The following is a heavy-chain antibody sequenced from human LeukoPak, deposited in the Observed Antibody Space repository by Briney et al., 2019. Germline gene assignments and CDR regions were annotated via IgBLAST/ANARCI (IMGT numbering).Heavy chain of an antibody. CDR3: ARDRGYSYGVDS. CDR1: GGSISSAAYY. J-gene: IGHJ4*02. Sequence: SQSLSLTCTVSGGSISSAAYYWNWIRQHPGKGLEWIGYIYRSGITKYNPSLKSRVTISVDTSKNQVSLKLSSVTAADTAVYYCARDRGYSYGVDSWGQGALVTVSS. CDR2: IYRSGIT. V-gene: IGHV4-31*03. D-gene: IGHD5-18*01.